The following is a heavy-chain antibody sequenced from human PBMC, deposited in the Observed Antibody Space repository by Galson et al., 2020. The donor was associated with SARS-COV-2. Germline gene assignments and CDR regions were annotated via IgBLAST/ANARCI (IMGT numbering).Heavy chain of an antibody. CDR1: GFTFSSYG. D-gene: IGHD2-15*01. CDR2: IWSDGSYK. Sequence: GGSLRLSCAASGFTFSSYGMHWVRQAPGKGLEWVAVIWSDGSYKYDADSVKGRFTISRDNSKNTLSLQMNSLRAADTALYYCARDASMVAHGVDYWGQGTLVTVSS. V-gene: IGHV3-33*01. J-gene: IGHJ4*02. CDR3: ARDASMVAHGVDY.